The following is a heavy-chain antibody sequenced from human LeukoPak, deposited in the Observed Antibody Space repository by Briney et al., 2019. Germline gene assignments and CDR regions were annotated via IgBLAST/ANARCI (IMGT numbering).Heavy chain of an antibody. CDR1: GGSISSGGYY. D-gene: IGHD3-3*01. J-gene: IGHJ3*02. CDR3: ARVAHYDFWSGSPRDAFDI. V-gene: IGHV4-31*03. Sequence: SETLSLTCTVSGGSISSGGYYWSWIRQHPGKGLEWIGYIYYSGSTYYNPSLKSRVTISVDTSKNQFSLKLSSVTAADTAVYYCARVAHYDFWSGSPRDAFDIWGQGTMVTVSS. CDR2: IYYSGST.